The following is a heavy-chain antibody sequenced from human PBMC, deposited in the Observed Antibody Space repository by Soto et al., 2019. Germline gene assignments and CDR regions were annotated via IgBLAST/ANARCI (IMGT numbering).Heavy chain of an antibody. J-gene: IGHJ6*02. V-gene: IGHV4-31*03. CDR3: ARDRGGYGMDV. CDR2: VSPSGTT. Sequence: QVQLQESGPGLVKPSQTLSLTCTVSGDSISGGYYWSWIRQHPGKGLEWIGYVSPSGTTYYNPSLNGRVSISRDTSKNQFSLEVTSVTAADTAVYHCARDRGGYGMDVWGQGTTVTASS. CDR1: GDSISGGYY.